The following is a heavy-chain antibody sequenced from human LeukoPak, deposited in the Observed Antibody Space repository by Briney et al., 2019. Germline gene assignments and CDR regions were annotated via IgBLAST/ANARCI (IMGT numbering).Heavy chain of an antibody. CDR3: ASSIQSWLRPVDY. CDR1: GFTFSSYG. CDR2: IDYSGST. J-gene: IGHJ4*02. V-gene: IGHV4-59*05. Sequence: PGGSLRLSCAASGFTFSSYGMNWVRQAPAKGLDWIGSIDYSGSTYYNPSLKSRVTISVDTSKSQFSLKLISVTAADTAVYYCASSIQSWLRPVDYWGQGTLVTVPS. D-gene: IGHD5-18*01.